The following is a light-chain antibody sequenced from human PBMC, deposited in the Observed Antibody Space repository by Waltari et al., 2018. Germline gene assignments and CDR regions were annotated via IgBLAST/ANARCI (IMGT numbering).Light chain of an antibody. CDR2: GHN. V-gene: IGLV1-40*01. J-gene: IGLJ3*02. CDR1: SSNIGAGYD. Sequence: QSVLTQPPSVSGAPGPSITISCTGSSSNIGAGYDVHWYQHLPGTAPKLLIYGHNNRPSGVPDRFSGSKSGTSASLAITGLQAEDEADYYCQSYDSSVSAWVFGGGTKLTVV. CDR3: QSYDSSVSAWV.